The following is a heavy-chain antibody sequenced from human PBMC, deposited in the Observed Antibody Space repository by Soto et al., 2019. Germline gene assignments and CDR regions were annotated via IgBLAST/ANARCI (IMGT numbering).Heavy chain of an antibody. CDR3: ARGNHDYSNYYMDV. V-gene: IGHV1-8*01. Sequence: ASVKVSCKASGYTFTSYDINWVRQATGQGLGWMGWMNPNSGNTGYAQKFQGRVTMTRNTSISTAYMELSSLRSEDTAVYYCARGNHDYSNYYMDVWGKGTTVTVSS. CDR1: GYTFTSYD. J-gene: IGHJ6*03. CDR2: MNPNSGNT. D-gene: IGHD4-4*01.